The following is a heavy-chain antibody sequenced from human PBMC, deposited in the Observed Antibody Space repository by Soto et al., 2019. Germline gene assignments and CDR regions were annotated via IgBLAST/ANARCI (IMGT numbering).Heavy chain of an antibody. V-gene: IGHV1-8*01. J-gene: IGHJ4*02. Sequence: ASVKVSCKASGYTFTRYEINWVRQATGQGLEWMGWMNPNNGNTAYAQKFQGRIAMTRNTSISTAYMELSSLRSEDTAVYYCARGPGSIGGTEDIVVVPAAITMYYFDYWGQGTLVTVSS. CDR1: GYTFTRYE. CDR2: MNPNNGNT. CDR3: ARGPGSIGGTEDIVVVPAAITMYYFDY. D-gene: IGHD2-2*02.